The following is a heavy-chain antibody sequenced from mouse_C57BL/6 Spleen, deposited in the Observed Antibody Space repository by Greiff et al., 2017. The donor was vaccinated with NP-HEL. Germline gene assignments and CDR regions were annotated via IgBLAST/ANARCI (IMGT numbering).Heavy chain of an antibody. Sequence: QVQLQQPGAELVRPGTSVKLSCKASGYTFTSYWMHWVKQRPGQGLEWIGVIDPSDSYTNYNQKFKGKATLTVDTSSSTAYMQLSSLTSEDSAVYYCARYPFYYGSSYGWYFDVWGTGTTVTVSS. CDR2: IDPSDSYT. D-gene: IGHD1-1*01. J-gene: IGHJ1*03. CDR3: ARYPFYYGSSYGWYFDV. CDR1: GYTFTSYW. V-gene: IGHV1-59*01.